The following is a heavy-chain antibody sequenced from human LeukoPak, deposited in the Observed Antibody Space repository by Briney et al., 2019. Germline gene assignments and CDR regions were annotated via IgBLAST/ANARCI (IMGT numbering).Heavy chain of an antibody. Sequence: PGGSLRLSCEASGFTFSNYWIHWVRQAPGKGLEWVSVIYSGGSTYYADSVKGRFTISRDNSKNTLYLQMNSLRAEDTAVYYCARDRPRGSGSLNFDYWGQGTLVTVSS. CDR1: GFTFSNYW. D-gene: IGHD3-10*01. V-gene: IGHV3-53*01. CDR3: ARDRPRGSGSLNFDY. J-gene: IGHJ4*02. CDR2: IYSGGST.